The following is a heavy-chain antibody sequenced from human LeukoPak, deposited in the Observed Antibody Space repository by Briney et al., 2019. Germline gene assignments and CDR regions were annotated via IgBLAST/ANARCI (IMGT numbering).Heavy chain of an antibody. V-gene: IGHV3-21*01. Sequence: PGGSLRLSCAASGFTFSSYSMNWVRQAPGKGLKRVSSISSSSSYIYYADSVRGGFTISRDNAKNSLYLQMNSLRSEDTAVYYCANEAFMSETDAFDFWGQGTGVTVSS. CDR3: ANEAFMSETDAFDF. D-gene: IGHD3-16*01. CDR1: GFTFSSYS. J-gene: IGHJ3*01. CDR2: ISSSSSYI.